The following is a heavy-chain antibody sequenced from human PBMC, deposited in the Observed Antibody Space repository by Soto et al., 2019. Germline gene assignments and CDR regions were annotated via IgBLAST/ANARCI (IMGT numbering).Heavy chain of an antibody. CDR2: INQDGGGT. Sequence: PGGSLRLSCAASGFIFENFGMSLVRQAPGKGLEWVANINQDGGGTYYVDSVQGRFTISRDNAKDSLYLQMNSLRGEDTAVYYCARYFRGSGRYFFDYWGQGTLVTVSS. D-gene: IGHD6-19*01. J-gene: IGHJ4*02. CDR3: ARYFRGSGRYFFDY. V-gene: IGHV3-7*03. CDR1: GFIFENFG.